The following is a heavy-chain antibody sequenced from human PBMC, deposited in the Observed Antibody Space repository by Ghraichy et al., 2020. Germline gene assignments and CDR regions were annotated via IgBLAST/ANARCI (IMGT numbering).Heavy chain of an antibody. V-gene: IGHV3-23*01. Sequence: GESLNISCAASGFPFTSYAMSWVRQAPGKGLEWVSAISGDTFYTYYADSVKGRFTFSRDNSKSTLYLQMNSLRAEDTAVYYCVRQGSGGGLAAHPFDYWGQGTLVTVSS. D-gene: IGHD2-15*01. J-gene: IGHJ4*02. CDR2: ISGDTFYT. CDR3: VRQGSGGGLAAHPFDY. CDR1: GFPFTSYA.